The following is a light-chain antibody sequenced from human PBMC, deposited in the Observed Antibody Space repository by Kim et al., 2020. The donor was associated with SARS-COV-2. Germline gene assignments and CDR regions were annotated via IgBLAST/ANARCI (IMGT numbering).Light chain of an antibody. CDR2: RAS. J-gene: IGKJ3*01. CDR3: QSYGSSFT. V-gene: IGKV3-20*01. Sequence: LSLGESATLFCRASQSVDNNYLACYQQRPAHPPRFLFYRASSRATVIPDWFIGSGSGTDFTLTITMLEPEDFAVYYCQSYGSSFTFGPGTKVDIK. CDR1: QSVDNNY.